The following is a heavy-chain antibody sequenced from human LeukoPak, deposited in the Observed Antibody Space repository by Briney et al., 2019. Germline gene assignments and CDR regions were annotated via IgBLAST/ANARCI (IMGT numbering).Heavy chain of an antibody. V-gene: IGHV3-13*01. D-gene: IGHD5-12*01. Sequence: GGSLRLSCAASGFTFSSYDMHWVRQATGKGLEWVSAIGTAGDTYYPGSVKGRFTISRENAKNSLYLQMNSLRAGDAAVYYCARAQYSGYAALDYWGQGALVTVSS. CDR1: GFTFSSYD. CDR2: IGTAGDT. J-gene: IGHJ4*02. CDR3: ARAQYSGYAALDY.